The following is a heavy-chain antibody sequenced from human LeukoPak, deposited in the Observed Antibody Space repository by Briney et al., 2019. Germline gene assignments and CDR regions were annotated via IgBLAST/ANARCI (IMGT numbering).Heavy chain of an antibody. D-gene: IGHD1-1*01. CDR3: ARADSGYRWYFDL. J-gene: IGHJ2*01. Sequence: SETLSLTCTVFGGSISSYYWNWIRQSPSRGLEWLGRTYYRSKWYNDYAVSVKSRITINPDTSKNQFSLQLNSVTPEDTAVYYCARADSGYRWYFDLWGRGTLVTVSS. V-gene: IGHV6-1*01. CDR2: TYYRSKWYN. CDR1: GGSISSYY.